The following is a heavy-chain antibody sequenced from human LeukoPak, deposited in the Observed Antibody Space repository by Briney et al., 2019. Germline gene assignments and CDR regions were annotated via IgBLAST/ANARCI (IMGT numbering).Heavy chain of an antibody. CDR2: IYYSGSI. J-gene: IGHJ5*02. CDR3: ARAFFTETWFDP. Sequence: SETLSLTCSVSGGSINSYYWSWIRQPPGKGLEWIGYIYYSGSIKYNPSLKSRVTMSVDTSKNQFSLKLSSVTAADTAVYYCARAFFTETWFDPWGQGTLVTVSS. CDR1: GGSINSYY. D-gene: IGHD3-3*01. V-gene: IGHV4-59*01.